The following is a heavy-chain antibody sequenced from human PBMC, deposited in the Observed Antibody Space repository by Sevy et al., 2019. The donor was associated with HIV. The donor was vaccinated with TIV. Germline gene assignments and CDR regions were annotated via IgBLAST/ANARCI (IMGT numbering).Heavy chain of an antibody. Sequence: SGPTLVKPTQTLTLTCTFSGFSLSTSGVGVGWVRQPPGKALEWFALIYWDDDKNYSPSLKSRLTITKDTSENQVVLRMTNMDPVETATYYCAHRPYGDYVGGFDVWGQGTLVTVSS. CDR2: IYWDDDK. D-gene: IGHD4-17*01. J-gene: IGHJ3*01. CDR3: AHRPYGDYVGGFDV. V-gene: IGHV2-5*02. CDR1: GFSLSTSGVG.